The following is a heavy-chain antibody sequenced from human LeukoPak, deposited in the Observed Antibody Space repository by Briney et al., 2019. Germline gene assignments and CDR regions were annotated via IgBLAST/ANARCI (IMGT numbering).Heavy chain of an antibody. CDR1: GFTFSSYA. Sequence: GGSLRLSCAASGFTFSSYAMHWVRQALGKGLEWVAVISYDGSNKYYADSVKGRFTISRDNSKNTLYLQMNSLRAEDTAVYYCARDLTYCSSTSCYMGVYYYYYGMDVWGQGTTVTVSS. V-gene: IGHV3-30*04. CDR3: ARDLTYCSSTSCYMGVYYYYYGMDV. D-gene: IGHD2-2*02. J-gene: IGHJ6*02. CDR2: ISYDGSNK.